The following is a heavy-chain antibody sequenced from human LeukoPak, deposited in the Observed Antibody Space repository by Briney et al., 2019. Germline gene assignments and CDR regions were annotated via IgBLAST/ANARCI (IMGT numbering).Heavy chain of an antibody. CDR2: ISGSGGST. J-gene: IGHJ4*02. Sequence: PGGSLRLSCAASGYTFSSYAMSWVRPAPGKGLDWVSAISGSGGSTYYADSVKGRFTISRDNSKNTLYLQMNSLRAEDTAVYYCAKSGLLPGLYFDYWGQGTLVTVSS. CDR3: AKSGLLPGLYFDY. D-gene: IGHD3-22*01. V-gene: IGHV3-23*01. CDR1: GYTFSSYA.